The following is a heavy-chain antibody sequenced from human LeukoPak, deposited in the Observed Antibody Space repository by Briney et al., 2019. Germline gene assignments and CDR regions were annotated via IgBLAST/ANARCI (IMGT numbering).Heavy chain of an antibody. D-gene: IGHD3-22*01. CDR2: IWYDGSNK. CDR1: GFTFSSYG. V-gene: IGHV3-33*01. CDR3: ARADYYDSFL. Sequence: GGSLRLSCAAPGFTFSSYGMHWVRQAPGKGLEWVAVIWYDGSNKYYADSVKGRFTISRDNSKNTLYLQMNSLRAEDTAVYYRARADYYDSFLWGQGTLVTVSS. J-gene: IGHJ4*02.